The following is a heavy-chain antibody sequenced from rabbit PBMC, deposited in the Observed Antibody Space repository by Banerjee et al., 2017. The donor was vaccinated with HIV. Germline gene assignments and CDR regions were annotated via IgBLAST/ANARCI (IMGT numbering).Heavy chain of an antibody. CDR2: IYAGSSGST. D-gene: IGHD4-2*01. CDR3: ARAAGTGSGYFNL. J-gene: IGHJ4*01. Sequence: QSLEESGGDLVQPEGSLTLTCTASGFDFSSNAMCWVRQAPGKGPEWIACIYAGSSGSTYYASWAKGRFTISKTSSTTVTLQMTSLTAADTATYFCARAAGTGSGYFNLWGPGTLVTVS. CDR1: GFDFSSNA. V-gene: IGHV1S40*01.